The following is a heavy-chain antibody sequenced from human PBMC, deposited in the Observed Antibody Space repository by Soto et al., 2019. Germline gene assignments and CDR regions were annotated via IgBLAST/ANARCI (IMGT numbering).Heavy chain of an antibody. CDR1: GYTFTSYA. CDR2: INAGNGNT. J-gene: IGHJ3*02. CDR3: AFEPGFSGGSRDAFDI. Sequence: QVQLVQSGAEVKKPGASVKVSCKASGYTFTSYAMHWVRQAPGQRLEWMGWINAGNGNTKYSQKFQGRVTITRDTSASTAYMELSSLRSEDTAVYYCAFEPGFSGGSRDAFDIWGQGTRVTVSS. D-gene: IGHD2-15*01. V-gene: IGHV1-3*01.